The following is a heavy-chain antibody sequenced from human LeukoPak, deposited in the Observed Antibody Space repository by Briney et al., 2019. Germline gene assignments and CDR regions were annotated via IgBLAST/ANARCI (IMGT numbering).Heavy chain of an antibody. D-gene: IGHD2-2*01. CDR3: ARSPSFGYYYYMDV. V-gene: IGHV3-53*01. Sequence: GGSLRLSCAASGFTVSSNYMSWVRQAPGKGLEWVSVIYSGGSTYYADSVKGRFTISRDNSKNTLYPQMNSLRAEDTAVHYCARSPSFGYYYYMDVWGKGTRSPSP. J-gene: IGHJ6*03. CDR1: GFTVSSNY. CDR2: IYSGGST.